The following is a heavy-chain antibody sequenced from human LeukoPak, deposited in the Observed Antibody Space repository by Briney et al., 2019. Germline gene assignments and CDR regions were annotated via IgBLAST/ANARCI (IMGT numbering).Heavy chain of an antibody. V-gene: IGHV3-43D*03. CDR1: GFTFDDYA. CDR2: ISWDGGST. CDR3: AKEHSGWYHFDY. J-gene: IGHJ4*02. Sequence: GGPLRLSCAPSGFTFDDYAMHWVRQVPGKGLEWISLISWDGGSTYYADSVKGRFTISRDNSENSLYLEMNSLRPEDTAFYYCAKEHSGWYHFDYWGQGTLVTVSS. D-gene: IGHD6-19*01.